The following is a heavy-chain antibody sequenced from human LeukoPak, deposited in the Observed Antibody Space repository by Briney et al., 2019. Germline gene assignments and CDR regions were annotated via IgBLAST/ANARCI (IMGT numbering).Heavy chain of an antibody. V-gene: IGHV1-18*01. CDR2: ISAYNGNT. Sequence: GASVKVSCKASGYTFTSYGISWVRQAPGQGLEWMGWISAYNGNTNYAQKLQGRVTMTTDTSTSTAYMELRSLRSDDTAVYYCARVGLVTMVRGVMSEADYWGQGTLVTVSS. CDR1: GYTFTSYG. CDR3: ARVGLVTMVRGVMSEADY. J-gene: IGHJ4*02. D-gene: IGHD3-10*01.